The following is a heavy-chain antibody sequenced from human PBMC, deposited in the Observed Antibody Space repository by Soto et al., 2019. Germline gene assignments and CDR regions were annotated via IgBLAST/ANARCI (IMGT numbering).Heavy chain of an antibody. CDR1: GFTFSSYG. J-gene: IGHJ6*01. CDR2: IWYDGSKI. Sequence: PGGSLRLSCAASGFTFSSYGMHWVRQAPGKGLEWVAVIWYDGSKIYYADSMKGRFTISRDNSKSTLYLQMNSLRAEDTAVYYCARPLEQHQLGFGMDVWGQGSPVTVSS. D-gene: IGHD6-13*01. CDR3: ARPLEQHQLGFGMDV. V-gene: IGHV3-33*01.